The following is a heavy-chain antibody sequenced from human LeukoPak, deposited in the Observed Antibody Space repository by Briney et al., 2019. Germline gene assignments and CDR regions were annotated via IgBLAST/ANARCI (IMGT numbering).Heavy chain of an antibody. J-gene: IGHJ6*03. CDR2: ISGSGGST. Sequence: GGSLRLSCAASGFTFSSYAMSWVRQAPGKGLEWVSAISGSGGSTYHADSVKGRFTISRDNSKNTLYLQMNSLRDEDTAVYHCAKANFWSGPGWGYYYYMDVWGKGTTVTVSS. D-gene: IGHD3-3*01. CDR1: GFTFSSYA. V-gene: IGHV3-23*01. CDR3: AKANFWSGPGWGYYYYMDV.